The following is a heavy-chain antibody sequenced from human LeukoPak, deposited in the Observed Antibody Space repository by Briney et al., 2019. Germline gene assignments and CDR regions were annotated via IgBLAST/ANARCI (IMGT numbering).Heavy chain of an antibody. D-gene: IGHD2-15*01. J-gene: IGHJ6*02. CDR3: ARFCSGGSCYYYYGMDV. CDR2: IYSGGST. Sequence: GGSLSLSCAASGFTFSSYGMSWVRQAPGKGLEWVSVIYSGGSTYYADSVKGRFTISRDNSKNTLYLQMNSLRAEDTAVYYCARFCSGGSCYYYYGMDVWSQGTTVTVSS. CDR1: GFTFSSYG. V-gene: IGHV3-66*01.